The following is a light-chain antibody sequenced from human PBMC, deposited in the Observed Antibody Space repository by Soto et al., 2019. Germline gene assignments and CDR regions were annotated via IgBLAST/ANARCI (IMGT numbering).Light chain of an antibody. J-gene: IGKJ1*01. CDR2: AAS. CDR1: QAIRSD. V-gene: IGKV1-6*01. CDR3: LQDYNYPRT. Sequence: AFQMTQSPSSLSASVGDRVTITCRASQAIRSDLGWYQMKPGKVPKLLIYAASNLQSGVPSRFIGRGYGTDFTLTISSLQPEDFATYYCLQDYNYPRTFGQGNKVDIK.